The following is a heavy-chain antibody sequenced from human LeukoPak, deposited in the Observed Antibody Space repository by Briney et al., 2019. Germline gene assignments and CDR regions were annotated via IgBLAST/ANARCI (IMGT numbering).Heavy chain of an antibody. V-gene: IGHV4-39*07. D-gene: IGHD4-23*01. CDR1: GGSISSSRYY. Sequence: PSETLSLTCTVSGGSISSSRYYWSWIRQSPGKGLEWIGSLYYSGSAYYSLSLKSRVTISVDTSKGQFSLNLHSVTATDTAVYYCVRVPTVVGYWYFDVWGRGALVSVFS. J-gene: IGHJ2*01. CDR3: VRVPTVVGYWYFDV. CDR2: LYYSGSA.